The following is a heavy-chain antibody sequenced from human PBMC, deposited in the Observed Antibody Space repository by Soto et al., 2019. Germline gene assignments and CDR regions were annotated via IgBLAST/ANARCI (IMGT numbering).Heavy chain of an antibody. J-gene: IGHJ4*02. D-gene: IGHD3-22*01. CDR2: ISTYNGNT. V-gene: IGHV1-18*01. CDR1: GYTFINYG. Sequence: QVQLVQSGAEVKKPGASVKVSCKASGYTFINYGVSWVRQAPGQGLDWLGWISTYNGNTRYAERLQGRVTMTTDTTTNTAYTELRNLRSDDTAVYYCARGPTDYYDNSANYFLDYWGQGTLVTVSS. CDR3: ARGPTDYYDNSANYFLDY.